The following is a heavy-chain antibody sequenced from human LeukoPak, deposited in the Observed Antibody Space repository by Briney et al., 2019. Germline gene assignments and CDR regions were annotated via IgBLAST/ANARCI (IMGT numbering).Heavy chain of an antibody. J-gene: IGHJ1*01. CDR2: INHSGST. D-gene: IGHD3-22*01. CDR3: ATYSSLNTREFQY. CDR1: GGSFSGYY. Sequence: PSETLSLTCAVYGGSFSGYYWSWIRQPPGKGLEWIGEINHSGSTNYNPSLKSRVTISVDTSKNQFSLKLSSVTAADTAVYYCATYSSLNTREFQYWGQGTLVTVSP. V-gene: IGHV4-34*01.